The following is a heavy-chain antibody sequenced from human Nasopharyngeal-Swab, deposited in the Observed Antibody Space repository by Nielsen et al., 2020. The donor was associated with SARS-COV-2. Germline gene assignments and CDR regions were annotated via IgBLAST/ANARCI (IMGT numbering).Heavy chain of an antibody. Sequence: ASVKVSCKASGYTFTSYDINWVRQATGQGLERMGWMNPNSGNTGYAQKFQGRVTMTRNTSISTAYMELSSLRSEDTAVYYCARTDGSGSYYDFDYWGQGTLVTVSS. D-gene: IGHD3-10*01. CDR1: GYTFTSYD. CDR2: MNPNSGNT. V-gene: IGHV1-8*01. CDR3: ARTDGSGSYYDFDY. J-gene: IGHJ4*02.